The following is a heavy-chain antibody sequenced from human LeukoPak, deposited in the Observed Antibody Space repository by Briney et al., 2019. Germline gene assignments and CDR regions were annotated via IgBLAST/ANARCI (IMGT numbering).Heavy chain of an antibody. D-gene: IGHD5-12*01. CDR3: ARVRVATIFDY. CDR2: ISSSAGTI. V-gene: IGHV3-11*04. J-gene: IGHJ4*02. Sequence: GGSLRLSCAASGFTVSSNYMSWVRQAPGKGLEWVSYISSSAGTIYYADSVKGRFTISRDNAKNSLYLQMNSLRAEDTAVYYCARVRVATIFDYWGQGTLVTVSS. CDR1: GFTVSSNY.